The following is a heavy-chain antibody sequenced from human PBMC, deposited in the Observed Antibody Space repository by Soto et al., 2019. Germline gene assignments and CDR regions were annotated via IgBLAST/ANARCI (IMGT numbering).Heavy chain of an antibody. V-gene: IGHV4-30-2*01. J-gene: IGHJ5*02. CDR2: IYHSGST. Sequence: SETLSLTCAVSGGSISSGGYSWSWIRQPPGKGLEWIGYIYHSGSTYYNPSLKSRVTISVDRSKNQFSLKLSSVTAADTAVYYCARAGQKNYDFWSGNPLNWFDPWGQGTLVTVSS. CDR1: GGSISSGGYS. CDR3: ARAGQKNYDFWSGNPLNWFDP. D-gene: IGHD3-3*01.